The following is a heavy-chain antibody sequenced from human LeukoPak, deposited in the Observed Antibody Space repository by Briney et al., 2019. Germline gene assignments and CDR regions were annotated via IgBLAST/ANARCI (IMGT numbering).Heavy chain of an antibody. CDR1: GGSLSSYY. D-gene: IGHD3-3*01. CDR3: ARGQLNDDFWSGFLN. CDR2: IFTSGST. V-gene: IGHV4-4*07. Sequence: SETLSLTCTVSGGSLSSYYWSWIRQPAGKGLEWIGRIFTSGSTNYNPSLKSRLTMSVDTSKNQFSLKLSSVTAADTAVYYYARGQLNDDFWSGFLNWGQGILVTVSS. J-gene: IGHJ4*02.